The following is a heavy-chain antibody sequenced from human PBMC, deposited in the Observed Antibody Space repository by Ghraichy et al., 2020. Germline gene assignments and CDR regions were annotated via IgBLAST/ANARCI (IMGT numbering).Heavy chain of an antibody. J-gene: IGHJ2*01. V-gene: IGHV3-21*01. CDR3: ARMAVSGTWYFDL. Sequence: GESLNISCAASGFTFSTCSIVWVRQAPGKGLEWVSSISSSSGYIYYADSVKGRFTISRDNAKNSLYLQMNSLRAEDTAVYSCARMAVSGTWYFDLWGRGTLVTVSS. CDR1: GFTFSTCS. CDR2: ISSSSGYI. D-gene: IGHD6-19*01.